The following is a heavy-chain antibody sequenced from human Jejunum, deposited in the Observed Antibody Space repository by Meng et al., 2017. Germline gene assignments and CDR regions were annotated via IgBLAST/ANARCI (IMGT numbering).Heavy chain of an antibody. V-gene: IGHV3-53*05. CDR3: ASGHFEY. CDR2: IYSDGTT. J-gene: IGHJ4*02. Sequence: GESLKISCAASGFTVSSNLMSWVRQAPGKGLEWVSVIYSDGTTYHSDSLKGRFTISRDNSKNTVYLQMNSLRAEDTGVYYCASGHFEYWGQGTLVTVSS. CDR1: GFTVSSNL.